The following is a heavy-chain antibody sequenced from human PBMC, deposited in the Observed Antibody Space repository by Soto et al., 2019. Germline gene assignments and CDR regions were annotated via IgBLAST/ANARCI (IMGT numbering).Heavy chain of an antibody. D-gene: IGHD7-27*01. J-gene: IGHJ3*02. CDR2: IKSKTDGGTT. V-gene: IGHV3-15*07. CDR3: TTGLTGDSLGDGFDI. Sequence: NPGGSLRLSCAASGFTFSNAWMNWVRQAPGKGLEWVGRIKSKTDGGTTDYPAPVKGRFTISRDDSKNTLYLQMNSLKTEDTAVYYCTTGLTGDSLGDGFDIWGQGTMVTVSS. CDR1: GFTFSNAW.